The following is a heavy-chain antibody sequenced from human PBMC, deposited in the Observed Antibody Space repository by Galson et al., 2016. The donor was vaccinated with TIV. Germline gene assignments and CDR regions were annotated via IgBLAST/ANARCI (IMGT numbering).Heavy chain of an antibody. V-gene: IGHV3-11*04. J-gene: IGHJ6*02. Sequence: SLRLSCAASGFTFSVYSMNCIRQAPGKGLEWVSYISASHSTIYHAYSVKGRVTISSDNAKNSLYLQMDSLRAEDTAVYYCARTVSGGGFYYAGMDVWGQGTTVTVSS. CDR2: ISASHSTI. CDR3: ARTVSGGGFYYAGMDV. CDR1: GFTFSVYS. D-gene: IGHD2-15*01.